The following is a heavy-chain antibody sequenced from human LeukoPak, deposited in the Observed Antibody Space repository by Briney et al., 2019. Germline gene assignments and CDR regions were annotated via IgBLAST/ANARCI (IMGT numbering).Heavy chain of an antibody. Sequence: SETLSLTCTVSGGSFSIYYWSWIRQPAGKGLEWIGRIYTSGSTYYNPSLKSRVTISVDTSKNQFSLKLSSVTAADTAVYYCARETSQKGAHYMDVWGKGTTVTISS. CDR2: IYTSGST. J-gene: IGHJ6*03. CDR1: GGSFSIYY. CDR3: ARETSQKGAHYMDV. D-gene: IGHD3-16*01. V-gene: IGHV4-4*07.